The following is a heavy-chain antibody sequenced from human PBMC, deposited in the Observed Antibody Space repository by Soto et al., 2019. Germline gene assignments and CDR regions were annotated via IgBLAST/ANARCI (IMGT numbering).Heavy chain of an antibody. D-gene: IGHD3-10*01. J-gene: IGHJ5*02. Sequence: ASVKVSCKASGYTFTGYYMHWVRQAPGQGLEWMGWINPNSGGTNYAQKFQGWVTMTRYTSISTAYMELSRLRSDDTAVYYCAITYYYGSGSYSFDPWGQGTRVTVAS. CDR3: AITYYYGSGSYSFDP. CDR1: GYTFTGYY. CDR2: INPNSGGT. V-gene: IGHV1-2*04.